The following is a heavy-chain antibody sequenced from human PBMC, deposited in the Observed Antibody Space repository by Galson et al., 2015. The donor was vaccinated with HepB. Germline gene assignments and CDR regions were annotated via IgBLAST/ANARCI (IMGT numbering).Heavy chain of an antibody. CDR1: GFTFSSHA. V-gene: IGHV3-23*01. CDR2: ISGSGGST. D-gene: IGHD3-22*01. Sequence: SLRLSCAASGFTFSSHAMSWVRQAPGKGLEWVSIISGSGGSTYYADSVKGRFTISRDNSKNTLYLQMNSLRAEDTAIYYCAKDMDYDTNGRFDFWGQGILVTVSS. CDR3: AKDMDYDTNGRFDF. J-gene: IGHJ4*02.